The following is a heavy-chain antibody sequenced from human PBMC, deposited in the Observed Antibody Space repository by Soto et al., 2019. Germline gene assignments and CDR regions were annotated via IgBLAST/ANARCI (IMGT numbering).Heavy chain of an antibody. J-gene: IGHJ4*02. CDR1: GFTFSSYA. V-gene: IGHV3-23*01. Sequence: EVQLLESGGGLVQPGGSLRLSCAASGFTFSSYAMSWVRQAPGKGLEWVSPISGSGGSTYYADSVKGRFTISRDNSKNTLYLQMNSLRAEDTAVYYCAKGYYDSSGYYYLIVDYWGQGTLVTVSS. CDR2: ISGSGGST. D-gene: IGHD3-22*01. CDR3: AKGYYDSSGYYYLIVDY.